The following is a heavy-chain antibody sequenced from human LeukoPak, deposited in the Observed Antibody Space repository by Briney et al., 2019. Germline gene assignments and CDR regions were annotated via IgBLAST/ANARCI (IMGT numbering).Heavy chain of an antibody. CDR2: INPRGGST. J-gene: IGHJ4*02. V-gene: IGHV1-46*01. Sequence: AAGTVSCKPSGYTFTNYGFTWVRQAPGQGLAWVGIINPRGGSTSDTQKFQRTVTMTRDTSTSTVYMELSSLRSEDTAVYHCARKSKHEGGATYYFDYWGQGTLVTVSS. CDR1: GYTFTNYG. D-gene: IGHD1-26*01. CDR3: ARKSKHEGGATYYFDY.